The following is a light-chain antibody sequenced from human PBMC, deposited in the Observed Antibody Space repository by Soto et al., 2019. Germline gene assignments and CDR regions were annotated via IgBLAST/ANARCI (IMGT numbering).Light chain of an antibody. CDR1: SNDIGGHNH. J-gene: IGLJ3*02. CDR3: CSYAGIITWV. Sequence: QPVLTQPASVSGSPGQSITISCAGTSNDIGGHNHVSWYQQHPGNSPKLIIYEVTGRPSGVSNRFSASKSGTTASLTISGLKAEDEADYYCCSYAGIITWVCGGGTKLTVL. V-gene: IGLV2-23*02. CDR2: EVT.